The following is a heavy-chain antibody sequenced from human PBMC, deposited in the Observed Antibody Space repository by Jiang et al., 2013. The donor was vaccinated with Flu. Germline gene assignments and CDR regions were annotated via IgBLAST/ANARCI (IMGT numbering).Heavy chain of an antibody. CDR2: ISAYNGNT. CDR1: GYTFTSYG. D-gene: IGHD3-9*01. V-gene: IGHV1-18*01. Sequence: SGAEVKKPGASVKVSCKASGYTFTSYGISWVRQAPGQGLEWMGWISAYNGNTNYAQKLQGRVTMTTDTSTSTAYMELRSLRSDDTAVYYCARMGDRYYDILTGYSLDYWGQGTLVTVSS. J-gene: IGHJ4*02. CDR3: ARMGDRYYDILTGYSLDY.